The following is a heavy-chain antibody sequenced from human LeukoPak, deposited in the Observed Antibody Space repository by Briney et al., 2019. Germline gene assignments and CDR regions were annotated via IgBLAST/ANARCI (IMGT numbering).Heavy chain of an antibody. Sequence: SETLSLTCAVYGGSFSGYYWSWIRQPPGKGLEWIGEINHSGSTNYNPSLKSRVTISVDTSKNQFSLKLSSVTAADTAVYYCASQLNDKAVAGPYFDYWGQGTLVTVSS. CDR2: INHSGST. CDR1: GGSFSGYY. D-gene: IGHD6-19*01. CDR3: ASQLNDKAVAGPYFDY. J-gene: IGHJ4*02. V-gene: IGHV4-34*01.